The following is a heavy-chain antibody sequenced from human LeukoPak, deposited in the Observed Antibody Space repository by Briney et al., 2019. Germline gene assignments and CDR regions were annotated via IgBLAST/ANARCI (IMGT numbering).Heavy chain of an antibody. D-gene: IGHD6-13*01. CDR1: GFTFSSYS. Sequence: GGSLRLSCAASGFTFSSYSMNWVRQAPGKGLEWVSSISSSSSYIYYADSVKGRFTISRDNAKNSLYLQMNSLRAEDTAVYYCARGRSSSWYDGNWFDPWGQGTLVTVSS. V-gene: IGHV3-21*01. J-gene: IGHJ5*02. CDR3: ARGRSSSWYDGNWFDP. CDR2: ISSSSSYI.